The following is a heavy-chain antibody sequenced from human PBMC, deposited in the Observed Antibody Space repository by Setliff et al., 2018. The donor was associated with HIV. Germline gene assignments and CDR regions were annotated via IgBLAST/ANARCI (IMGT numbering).Heavy chain of an antibody. V-gene: IGHV3-33*06. CDR3: AKTPSSGWYSLYLDY. CDR1: GFNFNNHA. Sequence: PGGSLRLSCAASGFNFNNHAMHWVRQAPGKGLEWVAVIWYDGSNKYYADSVKGRFTISRDNSKNTLYLQMNSLRAEDTAVYYCAKTPSSGWYSLYLDYWGQGTLVTVSS. J-gene: IGHJ4*02. D-gene: IGHD6-19*01. CDR2: IWYDGSNK.